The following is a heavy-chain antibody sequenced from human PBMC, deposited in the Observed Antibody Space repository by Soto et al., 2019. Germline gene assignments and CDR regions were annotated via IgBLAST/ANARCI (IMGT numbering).Heavy chain of an antibody. V-gene: IGHV4-34*01. D-gene: IGHD3-9*01. CDR2: ITFRGVT. CDR3: ARKLEASIRRVEWFSYKWFDP. J-gene: IGHJ5*02. CDR1: GDSLSGYA. Sequence: SETLSLTCDVHGDSLSGYAWSWIRQPPGKGLEWIGEITFRGVTNYHPSLKSRVSVSVDTSKNRISLNVSSVTAADTALYFCARKLEASIRRVEWFSYKWFDPWGPGTLVTVSS.